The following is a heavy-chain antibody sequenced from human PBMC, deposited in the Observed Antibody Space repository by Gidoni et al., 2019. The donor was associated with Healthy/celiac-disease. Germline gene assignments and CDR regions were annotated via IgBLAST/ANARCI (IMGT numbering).Heavy chain of an antibody. CDR1: GGSISSGGYY. CDR2: IYYSGST. V-gene: IGHV4-31*03. Sequence: QVQLQESGPGLVKPSQTLSLTCTVSGGSISSGGYYLSWIRQHPGKGLEGIGYIYYSGSTYYNPSLKSRVTISVDTSKNQFSLKLSSVTAADTAVYYCAREGGHDFWSGYYTGLVAYWGQGTLVTVSS. CDR3: AREGGHDFWSGYYTGLVAY. D-gene: IGHD3-3*01. J-gene: IGHJ4*02.